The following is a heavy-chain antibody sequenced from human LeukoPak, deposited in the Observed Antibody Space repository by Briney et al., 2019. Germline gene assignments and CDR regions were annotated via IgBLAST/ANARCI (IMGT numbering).Heavy chain of an antibody. V-gene: IGHV3-23*01. J-gene: IGHJ4*02. D-gene: IGHD5-12*01. CDR2: ISGSGAST. CDR3: AKAISEYGGYDHYFDS. CDR1: GFTFSTYA. Sequence: GGSLRLSCAASGFTFSTYAMSWVRQAPGKGPQWVSSISGSGASTYYADSVKGRFTISRDNSKNTLYLQMSSLRAEDTAAYYCAKAISEYGGYDHYFDSWGQGNLVTVSS.